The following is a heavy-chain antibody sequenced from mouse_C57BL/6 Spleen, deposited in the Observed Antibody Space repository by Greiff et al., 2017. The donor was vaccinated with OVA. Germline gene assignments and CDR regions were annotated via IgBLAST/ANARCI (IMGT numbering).Heavy chain of an antibody. CDR3: ASLTTVVQDAMDY. V-gene: IGHV1-55*01. CDR1: GYTFTSYW. J-gene: IGHJ4*01. CDR2: IYPGSGST. Sequence: QVQLKQPGAELVKPGASVKMSCKASGYTFTSYWITWVKQRPGQGLEWIGDIYPGSGSTNYNEKFKSKATLTVDTSSSTAYMQLSSLTSEDSAVYYCASLTTVVQDAMDYWGQGTSVTVSS. D-gene: IGHD1-1*01.